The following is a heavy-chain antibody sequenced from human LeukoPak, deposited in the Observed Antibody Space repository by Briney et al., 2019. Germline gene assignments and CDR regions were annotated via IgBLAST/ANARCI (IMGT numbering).Heavy chain of an antibody. CDR1: GGTFSSYA. Sequence: SVKVSCKASGGTFSSYAVSWVRQAPGQGLEWMGGIIPIFGTANYAQKFQGRVTITADESTSTAYMELSSLRSEDTAVYYCARGRITMIRCFDYWGQGTLVTVSS. V-gene: IGHV1-69*13. CDR3: ARGRITMIRCFDY. CDR2: IIPIFGTA. D-gene: IGHD3-22*01. J-gene: IGHJ4*02.